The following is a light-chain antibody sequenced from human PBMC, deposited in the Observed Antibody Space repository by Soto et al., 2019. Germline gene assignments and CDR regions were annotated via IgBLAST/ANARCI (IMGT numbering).Light chain of an antibody. CDR2: DAS. CDR3: QQRSSWPRT. CDR1: QSVSSY. Sequence: EIVLTQSPATLSLSRGERATLSCRASQSVSSYLAWYQQKPGQAPRLLIYDASNRATGIPARFSGSGSGTDFTLTISSLEPEDFAVYYCQQRSSWPRTFGLGTKVEIK. J-gene: IGKJ1*01. V-gene: IGKV3-11*01.